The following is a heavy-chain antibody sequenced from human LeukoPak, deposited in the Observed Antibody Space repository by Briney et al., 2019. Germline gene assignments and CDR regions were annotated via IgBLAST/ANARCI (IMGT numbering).Heavy chain of an antibody. CDR3: AKVRQNTNDAFDI. CDR2: ISGSGADT. D-gene: IGHD1/OR15-1a*01. J-gene: IGHJ3*02. V-gene: IGHV3-23*01. CDR1: GFTLSTYA. Sequence: GGSLRLSCAASGFTLSTYATNWVRQAPGKGLEWVSTISGSGADTYYEDSVKGRFTISRDISKNTLYLQMSSLRAEDTALYYCAKVRQNTNDAFDIWGQGTMVTVSS.